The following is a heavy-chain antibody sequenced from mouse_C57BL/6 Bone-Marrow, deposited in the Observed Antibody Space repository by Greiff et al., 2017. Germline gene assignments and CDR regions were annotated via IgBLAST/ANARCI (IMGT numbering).Heavy chain of an antibody. CDR2: IYPRSGNT. V-gene: IGHV1-81*01. D-gene: IGHD2-3*01. Sequence: QVQLKESGAELARPGASVKLSCKASGYNFTSYGISWVKQRTGQGLEWIGEIYPRSGNTYYTEKFKGKATLTADKSSSTAYMELRSLTSEDSAVYFCARGNDGYRTFAMDYWGQGTSVTVSS. CDR1: GYNFTSYG. J-gene: IGHJ4*01. CDR3: ARGNDGYRTFAMDY.